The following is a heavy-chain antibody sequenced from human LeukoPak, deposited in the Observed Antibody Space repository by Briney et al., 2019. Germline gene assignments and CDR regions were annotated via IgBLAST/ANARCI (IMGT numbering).Heavy chain of an antibody. Sequence: GASVKVSCKASGVTFSSYAISWVRQAPGQGLEWMGGIIPIFGTANYAQKLQGRVTMTTDTSTSTAYMELRSLRSDDTAVYYCARDRLPGMDVWGQGTTVTVSS. J-gene: IGHJ6*02. V-gene: IGHV1-69*05. D-gene: IGHD6-6*01. CDR1: GVTFSSYA. CDR2: IIPIFGTA. CDR3: ARDRLPGMDV.